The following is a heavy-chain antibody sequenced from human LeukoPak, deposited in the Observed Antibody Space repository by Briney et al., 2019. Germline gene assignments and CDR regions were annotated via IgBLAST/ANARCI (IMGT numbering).Heavy chain of an antibody. CDR2: MSPNSGDT. D-gene: IGHD3-3*01. CDR1: GYTFTSYD. CDR3: ARETEVYYDFWSGYWGGYFDY. Sequence: ASVKVSCKASGYTFTSYDFNWVRQATGQRPEWMGWMSPNSGDTGYAQKFQDRVTMTRNTSISTAYMELSSLRSDDTAVYYCARETEVYYDFWSGYWGGYFDYWGQGTLVTVSS. V-gene: IGHV1-8*01. J-gene: IGHJ4*02.